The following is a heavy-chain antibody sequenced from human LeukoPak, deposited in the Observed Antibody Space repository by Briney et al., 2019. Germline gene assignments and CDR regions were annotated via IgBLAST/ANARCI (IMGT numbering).Heavy chain of an antibody. CDR1: GFTFSSYS. CDR3: ARQGSGQIYWYFDL. V-gene: IGHV3-21*01. D-gene: IGHD2-15*01. J-gene: IGHJ2*01. CDR2: ISSSSSYI. Sequence: GGSLRLSCAASGFTFSSYSMNWVRQAPGKGLEWVSSISSSSSYIYYADSVKGRFTISRDNAKNSLYLQMNSLRAEDTAVYYCARQGSGQIYWYFDLWGRGTLVTVSS.